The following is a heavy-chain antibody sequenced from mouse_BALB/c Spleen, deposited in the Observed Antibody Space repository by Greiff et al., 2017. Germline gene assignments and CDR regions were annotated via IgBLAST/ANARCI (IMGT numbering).Heavy chain of an antibody. V-gene: IGHV1-7*01. D-gene: IGHD4-1*01. CDR1: GFTFTSYW. CDR3: ARYLGRFAY. J-gene: IGHJ3*01. Sequence: QVQLQQSGAELVKPGASVKMSCTASGFTFTSYWMHWVKQRPGQGLEWIGYITPSTGYTEYNQKFKDKATLTADKSSSTAYMQLSSLTSEDSAVYYCARYLGRFAYGGQGTLVTVSA. CDR2: ITPSTGYT.